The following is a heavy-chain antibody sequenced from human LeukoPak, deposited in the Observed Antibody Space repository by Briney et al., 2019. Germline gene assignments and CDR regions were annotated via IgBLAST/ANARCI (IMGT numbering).Heavy chain of an antibody. CDR2: INHSGST. J-gene: IGHJ5*02. V-gene: IGHV4-34*01. Sequence: SETLSLTCAVHGGSFSGYYWSWIRQPPGKGRGWMGEINHSGSTNYNPSLKSRVTISVDTSKNQFSLKLSSVTAADTAVYYCARGRITMVRGVIISGWFDPWGQGTLVTVSS. CDR1: GGSFSGYY. D-gene: IGHD3-10*01. CDR3: ARGRITMVRGVIISGWFDP.